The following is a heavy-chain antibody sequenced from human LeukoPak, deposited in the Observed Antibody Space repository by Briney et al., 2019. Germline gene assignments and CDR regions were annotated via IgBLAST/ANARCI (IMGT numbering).Heavy chain of an antibody. CDR3: YRGGI. Sequence: SETLSLTCTVSGVSISNTDYYWSWVRQPPGKGLEWIGYRYYSGDTYYNPPLKSRVDISIDTSKSQFFPKLSSVTAADTAVYYCYRGGIWGQGTLVTVSS. CDR1: GVSISNTDYY. V-gene: IGHV4-30-4*01. J-gene: IGHJ3*02. CDR2: RYYSGDT. D-gene: IGHD2-15*01.